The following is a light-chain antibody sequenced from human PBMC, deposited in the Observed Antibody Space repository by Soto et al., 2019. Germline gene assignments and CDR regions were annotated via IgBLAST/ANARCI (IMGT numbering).Light chain of an antibody. Sequence: DIVMTQTPLSLSVTPGQPASISCKSSQSLLHSDGKTYLFWYLQRLGQPPQLLLYEVSNRFSGVPDRFSGSGSVTDFTLQISRVEAEDVGVYYCMPSLQLPLPFGGGTKVHI. J-gene: IGKJ4*01. V-gene: IGKV2D-29*01. CDR1: QSLLHSDGKTY. CDR2: EVS. CDR3: MPSLQLPLP.